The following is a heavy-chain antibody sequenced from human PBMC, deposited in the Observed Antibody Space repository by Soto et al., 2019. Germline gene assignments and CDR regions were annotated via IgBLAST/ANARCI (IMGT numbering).Heavy chain of an antibody. Sequence: SETLSLTCTVSGGSISSGGYYWCWIRQHPGKGIEWVWYIYYSGSTYYNPYLKSRVTISVDTSKNQFSLKLSSVTAADTAVYYCARDSPSTMVRGAFNWFDPWGQGTLVTVSS. CDR3: ARDSPSTMVRGAFNWFDP. V-gene: IGHV4-31*03. D-gene: IGHD3-10*01. CDR1: GGSISSGGYY. J-gene: IGHJ5*02. CDR2: IYYSGST.